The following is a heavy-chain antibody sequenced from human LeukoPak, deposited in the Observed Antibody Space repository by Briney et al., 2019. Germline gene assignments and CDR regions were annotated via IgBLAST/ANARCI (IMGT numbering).Heavy chain of an antibody. Sequence: ASVEVSCKASGYTFTSYGISWVRQAPGQGLEWMGWISAYNGNTNYAQKLQGRVTMTTDTSTSTAYMELRSLRSDDTAVYYCATGMTTVTPWHYWGQGTLVTVSS. CDR2: ISAYNGNT. CDR1: GYTFTSYG. CDR3: ATGMTTVTPWHY. D-gene: IGHD4-17*01. J-gene: IGHJ4*02. V-gene: IGHV1-18*01.